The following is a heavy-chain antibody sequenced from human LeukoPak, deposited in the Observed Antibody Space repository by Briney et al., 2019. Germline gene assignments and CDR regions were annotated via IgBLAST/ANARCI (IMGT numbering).Heavy chain of an antibody. Sequence: ASVKVSCKASGGTFSSYAISWVRQAPGQGLEWMGRIIPIPGIANYAQKFQGRVTITADKSTSTAYMELSSLRSEDTAVYYCARDPEYQLLSVWGQGTTVTVSS. V-gene: IGHV1-69*04. J-gene: IGHJ6*02. CDR1: GGTFSSYA. CDR2: IIPIPGIA. D-gene: IGHD2-2*01. CDR3: ARDPEYQLLSV.